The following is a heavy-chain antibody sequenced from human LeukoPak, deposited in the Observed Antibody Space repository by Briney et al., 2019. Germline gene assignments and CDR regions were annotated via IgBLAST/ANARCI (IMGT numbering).Heavy chain of an antibody. CDR1: GFTFSSYA. CDR2: ISYDGSNK. Sequence: PGRSLRLSCAASGFTFSSYAMHWVRQAPGKGLEWVAVISYDGSNKYYADSVKGRFTISRDNSKNTLYLQMNSLRAEDTAVYYCAKDKGRGVWFGESTFDYWGQGTLVTVSS. CDR3: AKDKGRGVWFGESTFDY. V-gene: IGHV3-30*04. J-gene: IGHJ4*02. D-gene: IGHD3-10*01.